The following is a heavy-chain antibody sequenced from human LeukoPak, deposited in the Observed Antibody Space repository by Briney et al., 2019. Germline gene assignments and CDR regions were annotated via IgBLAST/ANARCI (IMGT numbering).Heavy chain of an antibody. V-gene: IGHV3-7*01. D-gene: IGHD3-3*01. CDR3: SREGADTIAFDI. CDR2: IKQDGSEK. CDR1: GFTFSSYW. J-gene: IGHJ3*02. Sequence: GGSLRLSCAASGFTFSSYWVSWVRQAPGKGLEWVANIKQDGSEKYYVDSVKGRFTISRDNAKNSLYLQMNSLRAEDTAVYYCSREGADTIAFDIWGQGTMVTVSS.